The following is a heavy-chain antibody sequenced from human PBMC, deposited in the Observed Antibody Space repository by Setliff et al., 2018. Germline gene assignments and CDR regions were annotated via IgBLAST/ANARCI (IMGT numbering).Heavy chain of an antibody. D-gene: IGHD3-22*01. V-gene: IGHV1-69*05. J-gene: IGHJ6*03. CDR1: GGTFSSYG. CDR3: VREGVDSRSSTDYRYYMDV. CDR2: TIPIFGTT. Sequence: ASVKVSCKASGGTFSSYGISWVRQAPGQGLEWMGGTIPIFGTTDYAQKFQGRVTIITDESTSTAFMQLSSLRSEDTAVYYCVREGVDSRSSTDYRYYMDVWGKGTTVTAP.